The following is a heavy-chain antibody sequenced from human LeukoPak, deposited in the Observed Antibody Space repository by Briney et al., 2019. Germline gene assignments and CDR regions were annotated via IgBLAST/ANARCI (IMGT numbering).Heavy chain of an antibody. D-gene: IGHD1-26*01. J-gene: IGHJ4*02. CDR3: AKASRQGAVASPLDY. CDR1: GFMFTTYA. V-gene: IGHV3-23*01. CDR2: IGGDGGRT. Sequence: PGGSLRLSCAASGFMFTTYAMSWVRQAPGKGLQWVSAIGGDGGRTYYADSVKGRFTISRDNSKDTVFLHMNSLRAEATAVYYCAKASRQGAVASPLDYWGQGTLVTVSS.